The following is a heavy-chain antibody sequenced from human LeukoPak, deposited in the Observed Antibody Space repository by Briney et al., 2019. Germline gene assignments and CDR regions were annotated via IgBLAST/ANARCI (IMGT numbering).Heavy chain of an antibody. CDR2: IRSKAYGGTT. V-gene: IGHV3-49*04. J-gene: IGHJ4*02. CDR1: GFTFGDYA. Sequence: PGGSLRLSCTASGFTFGDYAMSWVRQAPGKGLEWVGFIRSKAYGGTTEYAASVKGRFTISRDDSKSIAYLQMNSLKTEDTAVYYCTRGNRWLQLVPDCWGQGTLVTVSS. CDR3: TRGNRWLQLVPDC. D-gene: IGHD5-24*01.